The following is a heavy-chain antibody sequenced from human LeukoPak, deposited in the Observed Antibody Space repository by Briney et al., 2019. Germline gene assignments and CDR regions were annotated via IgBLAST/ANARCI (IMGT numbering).Heavy chain of an antibody. V-gene: IGHV3-23*01. J-gene: IGHJ6*03. CDR3: AKVGYFGSGRHYYYYMDV. CDR2: IYGSGGGT. D-gene: IGHD3-10*01. CDR1: GFSFSNFA. Sequence: PGGSLRLSCAASGFSFSNFAMTWVRQAPGEGLEWVSVIYGSGGGTFYADSVKGRFTMSRDNSKNVLYLEMNTLRAEDTALYYCAKVGYFGSGRHYYYYMDVWGKGTTVTVSS.